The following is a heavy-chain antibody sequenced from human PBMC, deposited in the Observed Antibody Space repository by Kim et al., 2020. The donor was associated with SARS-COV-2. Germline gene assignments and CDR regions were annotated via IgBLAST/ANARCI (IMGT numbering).Heavy chain of an antibody. Sequence: GGSLRLSCAASGFSFNDYAMHWVRQTPGKGLEWVSGINWNSGNIDYADSVKGRFTISRDNTKNSLYLQMNSLRVEDTAMYYCVNGWATRVAGTPGFESWGQGTLVTVSS. J-gene: IGHJ4*02. V-gene: IGHV3-9*01. CDR3: VNGWATRVAGTPGFES. CDR1: GFSFNDYA. D-gene: IGHD6-19*01. CDR2: INWNSGNI.